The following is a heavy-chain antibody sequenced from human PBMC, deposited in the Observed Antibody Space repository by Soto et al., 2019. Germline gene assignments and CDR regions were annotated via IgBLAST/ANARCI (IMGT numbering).Heavy chain of an antibody. CDR3: ARHATIFGVVSHFDF. J-gene: IGHJ4*02. CDR2: IFYSGIP. D-gene: IGHD3-3*01. Sequence: SETLSLTCTVSGGSISSSSYFCGWIRQPPGKGLEWIGSIFYSGIPYKNPSLKGRVTIFVDTSKNQFSLKLSSVTAADTAVYYCARHATIFGVVSHFDFWGQGTLVTVSS. V-gene: IGHV4-39*01. CDR1: GGSISSSSYF.